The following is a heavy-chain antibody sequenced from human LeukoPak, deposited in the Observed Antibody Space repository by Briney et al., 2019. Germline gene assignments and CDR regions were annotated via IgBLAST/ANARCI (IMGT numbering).Heavy chain of an antibody. CDR3: TRDPHGTVGTTRELDY. Sequence: GGSLRLSCAASGFSFSTYWMHWVRQAPGKGLVWVSRLSPDGSSSVYADSVKGRFTISRDNAKNTLYLQMNSLRDEDTAVYYCTRDPHGTVGTTRELDYWGQGTLVTVSS. V-gene: IGHV3-74*01. CDR2: LSPDGSSS. CDR1: GFSFSTYW. J-gene: IGHJ4*02. D-gene: IGHD1-26*01.